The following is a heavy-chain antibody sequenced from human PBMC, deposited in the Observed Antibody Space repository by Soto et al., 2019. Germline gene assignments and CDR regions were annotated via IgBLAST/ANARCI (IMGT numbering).Heavy chain of an antibody. D-gene: IGHD1-26*01. CDR3: ARTRSAWSDFHYYSLDV. CDR1: GITFNSYG. J-gene: IGHJ6*02. Sequence: QVQLVESGGGVVQPGRSLRLSCAASGITFNSYGMHWVRQGPGNGLEWVAFISYDSTKTYYADSVKGRFTISRDNSNSAMYVQMNSLTGEDTAVYYGARTRSAWSDFHYYSLDVWGQGTTVTVSS. V-gene: IGHV3-30*03. CDR2: ISYDSTKT.